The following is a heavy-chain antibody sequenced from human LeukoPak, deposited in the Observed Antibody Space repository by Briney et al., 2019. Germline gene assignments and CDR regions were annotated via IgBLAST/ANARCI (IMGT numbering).Heavy chain of an antibody. CDR1: GFTFSDYY. J-gene: IGHJ4*02. V-gene: IGHV3-11*03. Sequence: GGSLRLSCAASGFTFSDYYMSWMRQAPGKGLEWVSYISSSGDYTNYADSVKGRFTISRDNSKNTLYLQMSSLRAEDTAVYYCAKTYYGSGSYKFDYWGQGTLVTVSS. CDR2: ISSSGDYT. D-gene: IGHD3-10*01. CDR3: AKTYYGSGSYKFDY.